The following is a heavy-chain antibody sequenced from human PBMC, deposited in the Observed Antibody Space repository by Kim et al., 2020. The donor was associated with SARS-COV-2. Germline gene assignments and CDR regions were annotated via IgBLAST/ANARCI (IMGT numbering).Heavy chain of an antibody. Sequence: GGSLRLSCAASGFTFSSYAMSWVRQAPGKGLEWVSAISGSGGSPYYADSVKGRFTISRDNSKNTLYLQMNSLRAEDTAVYYCAKDESSIAARPPDPWGQGTLVTVSS. J-gene: IGHJ5*02. CDR3: AKDESSIAARPPDP. CDR2: ISGSGGSP. D-gene: IGHD6-6*01. V-gene: IGHV3-23*01. CDR1: GFTFSSYA.